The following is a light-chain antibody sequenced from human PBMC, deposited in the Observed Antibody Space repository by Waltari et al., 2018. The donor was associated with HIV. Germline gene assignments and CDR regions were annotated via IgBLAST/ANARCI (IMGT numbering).Light chain of an antibody. CDR3: QQYNSWPGT. CDR2: DAS. Sequence: EIVITQSPATLSVSPGERATLSGRASQSVSSNLAWYQHKPGQATRLLFYDASTRATGIPARFSGSGSGTEFTPTISSLQSEDFAVYYCQQYNSWPGTFGQGTKVEIK. V-gene: IGKV3-15*01. CDR1: QSVSSN. J-gene: IGKJ1*01.